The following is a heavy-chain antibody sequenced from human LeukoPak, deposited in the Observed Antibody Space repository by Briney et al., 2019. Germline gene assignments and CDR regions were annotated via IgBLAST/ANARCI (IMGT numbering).Heavy chain of an antibody. CDR2: INPSGGST. V-gene: IGHV1-46*01. J-gene: IGHJ6*03. Sequence: GASVKVSCKASGGTFSSYAISWVRQAPGQGLEWMGIINPSGGSTSYAQKFQGRVTMTMDTSTSTVYMELSSLRSDDTAVYYCARAWGITMVRGYMDVWGKGTTVTISS. CDR1: GGTFSSYA. CDR3: ARAWGITMVRGYMDV. D-gene: IGHD3-10*01.